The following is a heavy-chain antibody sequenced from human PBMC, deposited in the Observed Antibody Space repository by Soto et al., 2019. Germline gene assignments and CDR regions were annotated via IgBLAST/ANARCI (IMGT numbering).Heavy chain of an antibody. V-gene: IGHV6-1*01. D-gene: IGHD1-26*01. CDR1: VYGVSSNSAG. CDR3: ARGEQYSGRIFEY. CDR2: TYYRSKWYY. Sequence: SQTLSLTCAITVYGVSSNSAGWIWVSQSPSRGLEWLGRTYYRSKWYYEYAVSVRGRITINPDTSKNQYSPQLNSVTPEDTAVYFCARGEQYSGRIFEYWGQATLV. J-gene: IGHJ4*01.